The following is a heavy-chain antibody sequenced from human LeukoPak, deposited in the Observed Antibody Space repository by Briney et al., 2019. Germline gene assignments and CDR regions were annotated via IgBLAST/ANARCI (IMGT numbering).Heavy chain of an antibody. Sequence: GGSLRLSCAASGFTFDDYGMSWVRQAPGKGLEWVSGINWNGGRTGYADSVKGRFTISRDNAKNSLYLQMNSLRVEDTAVYYCARGIVVVTATRQTFDPWGQGTLVTVSS. CDR2: INWNGGRT. CDR3: ARGIVVVTATRQTFDP. V-gene: IGHV3-20*04. CDR1: GFTFDDYG. J-gene: IGHJ5*02. D-gene: IGHD2-21*02.